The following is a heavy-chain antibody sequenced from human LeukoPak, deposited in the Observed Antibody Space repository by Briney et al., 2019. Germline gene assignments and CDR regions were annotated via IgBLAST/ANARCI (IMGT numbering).Heavy chain of an antibody. D-gene: IGHD5-12*01. J-gene: IGHJ4*02. CDR1: RFTFSNFA. Sequence: GGSLRLSCAASRFTFSNFAMSWVRQAPGKGLEWASGISASGAATYYPDSVKGRFTISRDNSKNTLYLQMNSLRAEDTALYYCEKGKTYEHFDSWGQGTLVTVSS. V-gene: IGHV3-23*01. CDR2: ISASGAAT. CDR3: EKGKTYEHFDS.